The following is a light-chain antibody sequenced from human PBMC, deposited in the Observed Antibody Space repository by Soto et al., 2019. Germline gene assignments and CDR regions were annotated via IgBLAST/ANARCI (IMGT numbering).Light chain of an antibody. CDR2: AAL. V-gene: IGKV1-39*01. CDR1: ESIARH. CDR3: QQSYSTLSIT. Sequence: DIQMTQSPSSLSASVGDRVTITCRASESIARHLNWYQQKPGKAPKLLIYAALSLQNGVPSRFRGGGSGTDFTLTISNLQPEDFATYYCQQSYSTLSITFGQGTLLEIK. J-gene: IGKJ5*01.